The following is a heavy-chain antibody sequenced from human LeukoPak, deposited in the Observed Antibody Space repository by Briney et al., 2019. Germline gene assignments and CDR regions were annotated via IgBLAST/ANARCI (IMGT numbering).Heavy chain of an antibody. CDR3: ATDLYYYDSSGYLAFDI. D-gene: IGHD3-22*01. CDR2: FDPEDGET. V-gene: IGHV1-24*01. CDR1: GYTLNELS. Sequence: ASVKVSCKVSGYTLNELSMHWVRQAPGKGLEWMGGFDPEDGETIYAQKFQGRVTMTEDTSTDTAYMELSSLRSEDTAVYYCATDLYYYDSSGYLAFDIWGQGTMVTVSS. J-gene: IGHJ3*02.